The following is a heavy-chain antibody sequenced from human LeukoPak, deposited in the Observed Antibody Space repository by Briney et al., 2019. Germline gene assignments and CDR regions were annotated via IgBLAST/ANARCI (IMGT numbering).Heavy chain of an antibody. CDR3: ARAGHGSYRPDY. CDR1: RYTFTGYY. CDR2: INPNSGGT. D-gene: IGHD1-26*01. Sequence: ASVKVSCKASRYTFTGYYMHWVRQAPGQGLEWMGRINPNSGGTNYAQKFQGRVTMTRDTSISTAYMELSRLRSDDTAVYYCARAGHGSYRPDYWGQGTLVTVSS. V-gene: IGHV1-2*06. J-gene: IGHJ4*02.